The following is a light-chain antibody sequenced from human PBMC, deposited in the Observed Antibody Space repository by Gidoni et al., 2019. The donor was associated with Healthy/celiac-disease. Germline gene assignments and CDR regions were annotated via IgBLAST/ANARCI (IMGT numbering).Light chain of an antibody. CDR1: QSISSW. V-gene: IGKV1-5*03. CDR2: KAS. CDR3: QQYNSYSWT. J-gene: IGKJ1*01. Sequence: DIQMTQSPSTLSASVGDRVTITCRASQSISSWLAWYQQKPGKAPKLLIYKASSLESGVPSRFSCSGSGTEFTLTISSLQPYDFATYYCQQYNSYSWTFXQXTKVEIK.